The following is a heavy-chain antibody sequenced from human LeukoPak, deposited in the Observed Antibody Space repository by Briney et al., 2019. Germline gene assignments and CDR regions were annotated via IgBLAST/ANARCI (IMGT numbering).Heavy chain of an antibody. CDR1: GYTFTGYY. J-gene: IGHJ4*02. CDR3: ARGGRYYDSSGHRGDY. CDR2: INPNSGGT. V-gene: IGHV1-2*02. D-gene: IGHD3-22*01. Sequence: ASVKVSCKASGYTFTGYYMHWVRQAPGQGLEWMGWINPNSGGTNYAQKFQGGVTMTRDTSISTAYMELSRLRSDDTAVYYCARGGRYYDSSGHRGDYWGQGTLVTVSS.